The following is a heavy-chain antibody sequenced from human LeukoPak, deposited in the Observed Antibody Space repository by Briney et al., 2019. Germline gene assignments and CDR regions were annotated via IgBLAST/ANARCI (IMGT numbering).Heavy chain of an antibody. CDR2: IGGDGVA. D-gene: IGHD2-2*02. CDR3: AKDRANWAIDD. V-gene: IGHV3-53*01. Sequence: GGSLRLSCAASGFTVSSNYMSWVRQAPGKGLEWVSYIGGDGVAFYADSVKGRFTMSKDDARKSLYLQMSSLRVEDTALYYCAKDRANWAIDDWGQGTQVTVSS. CDR1: GFTVSSNY. J-gene: IGHJ4*02.